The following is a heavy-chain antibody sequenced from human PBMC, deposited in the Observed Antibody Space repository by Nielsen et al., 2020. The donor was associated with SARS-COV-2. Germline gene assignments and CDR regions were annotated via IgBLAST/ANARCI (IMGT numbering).Heavy chain of an antibody. CDR3: ARLGCGGDCYSPTGGESWFDP. J-gene: IGHJ5*02. CDR2: IYTSGST. V-gene: IGHV4-61*02. CDR1: GGSISSGSYY. Sequence: LRLSCTVSGGSISSGSYYWSWIRQPAGKGLEWIGRIYTSGSTNYNPSLKSRVTISVDTSKNQFSLKLSSVTAADTAVYYCARLGCGGDCYSPTGGESWFDPWGQGTLVTVSS. D-gene: IGHD2-21*02.